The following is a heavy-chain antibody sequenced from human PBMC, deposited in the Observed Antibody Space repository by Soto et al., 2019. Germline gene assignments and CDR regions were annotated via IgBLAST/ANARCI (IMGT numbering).Heavy chain of an antibody. J-gene: IGHJ6*02. D-gene: IGHD4-17*01. Sequence: QVQLVESGGGVVQPGRSLRVSCAASGFTLSSYAMHWVRQAPGKGLEWVAVISYDGSNKYYADSVKGRFTISRDSSKNTLYLQMNSLRAEDTALYYCPRGRYGDYSLVGVGYFNGMDVWGQGTTVTVSS. CDR2: ISYDGSNK. CDR1: GFTLSSYA. CDR3: PRGRYGDYSLVGVGYFNGMDV. V-gene: IGHV3-30-3*01.